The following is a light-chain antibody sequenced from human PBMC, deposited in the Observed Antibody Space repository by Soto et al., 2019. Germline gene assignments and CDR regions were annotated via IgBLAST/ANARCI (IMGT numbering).Light chain of an antibody. CDR3: QQYASAPHT. V-gene: IGKV3-20*01. CDR2: GAS. Sequence: DIVLTQSPGTLSLSPGERATLSCRASQPVAKNYLAWYQQQPGQAPRLLIFGASSRATGIPDRFSGSGSGTHFTLTINRLEPEDFAVYYCQQYASAPHTFGGGTKVEIK. CDR1: QPVAKNY. J-gene: IGKJ4*01.